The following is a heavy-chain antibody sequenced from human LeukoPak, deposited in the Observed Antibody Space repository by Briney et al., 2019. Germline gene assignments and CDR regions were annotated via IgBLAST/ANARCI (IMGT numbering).Heavy chain of an antibody. CDR3: AKSLDYGGNRARLDF. D-gene: IGHD4-23*01. J-gene: IGHJ4*02. V-gene: IGHV3-23*01. CDR2: VSGSGSTT. CDR1: GFTFSTYG. Sequence: GGSLRLSCAASGFTFSTYGMNWIRQAPGKGLEWVSAVSGSGSTTYYARSVKGRFTVSRDNSKNTLYLQMNSLRVDDTAVYYCAKSLDYGGNRARLDFWGQGTLVTVSS.